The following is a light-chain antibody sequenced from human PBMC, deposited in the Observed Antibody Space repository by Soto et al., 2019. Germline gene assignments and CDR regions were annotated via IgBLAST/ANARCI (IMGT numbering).Light chain of an antibody. V-gene: IGLV2-14*01. CDR1: SSDVGGYNY. CDR2: EVS. CDR3: SSYTSSSTDV. Sequence: SALTQPAAVSVSPGQSVTISCTGTSSDVGGYNYVSWYQQHLGKAPKLMIYEVSNRPSGVSNRFSGSKSGNTASLTISGLQAEDEADYYCSSYTSSSTDVFGTGTKVTVL. J-gene: IGLJ1*01.